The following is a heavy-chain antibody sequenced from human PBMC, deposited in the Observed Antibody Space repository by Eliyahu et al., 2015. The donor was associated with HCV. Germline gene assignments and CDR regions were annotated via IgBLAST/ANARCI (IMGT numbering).Heavy chain of an antibody. J-gene: IGHJ4*02. D-gene: IGHD6-13*01. Sequence: QVQLQESGPGLVKPSQTLSXTCXVXGXSISSGGYYWXWIRQHPGKGLEWIGYIYYSGSTYYNPSLKSRVTISVDTSKNQFSLKLSSVTAADTAVYYCARATPGIAAAGFDYWGQGTLVTVSS. CDR3: ARATPGIAAAGFDY. CDR2: IYYSGST. V-gene: IGHV4-31*03. CDR1: GXSISSGGYY.